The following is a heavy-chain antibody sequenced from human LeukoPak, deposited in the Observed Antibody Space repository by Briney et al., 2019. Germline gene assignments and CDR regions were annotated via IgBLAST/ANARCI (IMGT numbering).Heavy chain of an antibody. J-gene: IGHJ4*02. CDR1: GGSISFYY. Sequence: SETLSLTCTVSGGSISFYYWSWIRQPPGKGLVWIGYIYYTGTTNYNPSLKSRATISVDTSRNQFSLRLSSLTAADTAVYFCARDRRDGYNPGDYNFDYWGQGALVTVSS. CDR3: ARDRRDGYNPGDYNFDY. D-gene: IGHD5-24*01. V-gene: IGHV4-59*01. CDR2: IYYTGTT.